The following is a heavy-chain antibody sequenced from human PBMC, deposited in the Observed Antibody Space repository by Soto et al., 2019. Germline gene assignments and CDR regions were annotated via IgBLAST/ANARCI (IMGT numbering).Heavy chain of an antibody. J-gene: IGHJ6*02. D-gene: IGHD2-15*01. V-gene: IGHV3-53*04. CDR3: ARAGGYCSGGSCPPYYYGMDV. Sequence: GGSLRLSCAASGFTVSSNYMSWVRQAPGKGLEWVSVIYSGGSTYYADSVKGRFTISRHNSKKTLDLQMNSLRAEDTAVYYCARAGGYCSGGSCPPYYYGMDVWGQGTTVTVSS. CDR2: IYSGGST. CDR1: GFTVSSNY.